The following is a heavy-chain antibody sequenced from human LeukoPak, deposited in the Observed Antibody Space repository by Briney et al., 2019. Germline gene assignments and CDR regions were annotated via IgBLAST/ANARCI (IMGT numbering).Heavy chain of an antibody. Sequence: GESLKISCKGSGYSFTSYWIGWVRQMPGKGLEWMGMIYPGDSDTRYSLSFQGQVTISADKSISTAYLQWSSLKASDTAMYYCARQKLPEYYYDSSGYPLDYWGQGTLVTVSS. D-gene: IGHD3-22*01. V-gene: IGHV5-51*01. CDR1: GYSFTSYW. J-gene: IGHJ4*02. CDR3: ARQKLPEYYYDSSGYPLDY. CDR2: IYPGDSDT.